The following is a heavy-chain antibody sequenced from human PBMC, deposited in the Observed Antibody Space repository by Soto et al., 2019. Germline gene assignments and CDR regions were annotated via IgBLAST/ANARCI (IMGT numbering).Heavy chain of an antibody. CDR1: GYTFTGYA. Sequence: QVQLVQSGAEEKKPGASVKVSCRASGYTFTGYAMHWVRQTPGQRLEWMGWINAGNGNTKYSQKFQHRVPSTRDTSASTAYMALSIVRSHATAVYYCARTAAVAADADYWGQAALFSFS. J-gene: IGHJ4*02. CDR3: ARTAAVAADADY. V-gene: IGHV1-3*05. CDR2: INAGNGNT. D-gene: IGHD6-19*01.